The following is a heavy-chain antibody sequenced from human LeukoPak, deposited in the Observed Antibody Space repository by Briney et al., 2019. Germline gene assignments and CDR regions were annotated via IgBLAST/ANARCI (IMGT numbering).Heavy chain of an antibody. J-gene: IGHJ5*02. CDR2: IYSSGST. CDR1: GGSISSSSYY. Sequence: PSETLSLTCTVSGGSISSSSYYWGWIRQPPGTGLEWIGSIYSSGSTYYNPSLKSRVTISVDTSKNQFSLKLSSVTAADTAVYYCARELMITLGGVLTSSNWFDPWGQGTLVTVSS. D-gene: IGHD3-16*01. V-gene: IGHV4-39*07. CDR3: ARELMITLGGVLTSSNWFDP.